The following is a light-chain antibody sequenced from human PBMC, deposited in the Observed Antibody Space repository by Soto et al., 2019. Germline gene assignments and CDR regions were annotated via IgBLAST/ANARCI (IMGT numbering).Light chain of an antibody. CDR1: QDISNY. Sequence: DSQMAESPSSVSSSVGCRVTISCESSQDISNYLNWYQQKPGKAPKLLIYDASNLETGVPSRFSGSGSGTDFTFTISSLQPEDIATYYCQQYDNPPLTFGGGTKVDIK. CDR2: DAS. V-gene: IGKV1-33*01. J-gene: IGKJ4*01. CDR3: QQYDNPPLT.